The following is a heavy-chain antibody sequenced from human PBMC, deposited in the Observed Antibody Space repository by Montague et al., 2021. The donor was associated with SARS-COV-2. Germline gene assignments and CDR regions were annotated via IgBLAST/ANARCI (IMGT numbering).Heavy chain of an antibody. CDR3: VRLGRQQLVRLSGMDV. CDR1: GGSISSSSYY. Sequence: SETLSLTCTVSGGSISSSSYYWGWIRQPPGKGLEWIGSIYYSGSTXYNPSLKSRVTISVDTSKNQFSLKLSSVTAADTAVYYCVRLGRQQLVRLSGMDVWGQGTTVTVSS. V-gene: IGHV4-39*07. J-gene: IGHJ6*02. D-gene: IGHD6-13*01. CDR2: IYYSGST.